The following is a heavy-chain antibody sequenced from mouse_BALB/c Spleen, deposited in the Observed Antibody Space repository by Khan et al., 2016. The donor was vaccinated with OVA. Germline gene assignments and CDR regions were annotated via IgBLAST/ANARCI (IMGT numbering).Heavy chain of an antibody. J-gene: IGHJ3*01. CDR1: GYSFTDYT. CDR3: ARSGYSSSYTGFAY. V-gene: IGHV1-77*01. D-gene: IGHD1-1*01. CDR2: MYPGRGSI. Sequence: VQLQESGPELVKPGASVKMSCKASGYSFTDYTICWVKQTTGQGLQWIGDMYPGRGSIYCNEEFKGKATLTADKSSNTGYLQLSSLTSEDSAVYFCARSGYSSSYTGFAYWGQGTLVTVSA.